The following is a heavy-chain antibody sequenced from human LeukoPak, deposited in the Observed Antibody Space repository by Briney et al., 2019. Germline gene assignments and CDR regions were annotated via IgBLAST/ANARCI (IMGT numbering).Heavy chain of an antibody. CDR2: ISSSSSYT. Sequence: PGGSLRLSCAASGFTFSDYYMSWIRQAPGKGLEWVSYISSSSSYTNYADSVKGRFTISRDNAKSSLYLQMNSLRAEDTAVYYCARVRMSRDGYNPDDYWGQGTLVTVSS. V-gene: IGHV3-11*06. CDR3: ARVRMSRDGYNPDDY. J-gene: IGHJ4*02. CDR1: GFTFSDYY. D-gene: IGHD5-24*01.